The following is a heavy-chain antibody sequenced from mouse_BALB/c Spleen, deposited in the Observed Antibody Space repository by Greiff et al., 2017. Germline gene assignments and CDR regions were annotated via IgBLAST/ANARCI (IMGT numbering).Heavy chain of an antibody. J-gene: IGHJ4*01. Sequence: QVQLQQSAAELARPGASVKMSCKASGYTFTSYTMHWVKQRPGQGLEWIGYINPSSGYTEYNQKFKDKTTLTADKSSSTAYMQLSSLTSEDSAVYYCARERRVYAMDYWGQGTSVTVSS. CDR2: INPSSGYT. V-gene: IGHV1-4*02. CDR1: GYTFTSYT. CDR3: ARERRVYAMDY.